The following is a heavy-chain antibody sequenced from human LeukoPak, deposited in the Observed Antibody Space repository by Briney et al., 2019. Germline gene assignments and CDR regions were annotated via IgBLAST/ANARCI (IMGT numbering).Heavy chain of an antibody. J-gene: IGHJ4*02. D-gene: IGHD4-23*01. V-gene: IGHV4-39*01. CDR1: GGSISSSFNY. Sequence: PSETLSLTCTVSGGSISSSFNYWAWIRQPPGKGLEWIGSIYESGSAYYNPSFKSRITMSVDTSENQFSPKLTSVTAADTAVYYCARGSRLTTVAPSFDYWGQGTLVTVSS. CDR3: ARGSRLTTVAPSFDY. CDR2: IYESGSA.